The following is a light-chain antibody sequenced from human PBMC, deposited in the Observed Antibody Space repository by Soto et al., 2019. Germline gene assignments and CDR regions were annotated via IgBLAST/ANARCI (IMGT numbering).Light chain of an antibody. CDR3: GTWDSSLSVVV. CDR2: VND. J-gene: IGLJ2*01. CDR1: SSNLGNNY. V-gene: IGLV1-51*01. Sequence: QSVLTQPPSVSAAPGQKVTISCSGSSSNLGNNYVSWYQQFPDTAPKLLIYVNDKRPSGIPDRFSGSKSGTSATLGITGLQTGDEADYYCGTWDSSLSVVVFGGGTKLTVL.